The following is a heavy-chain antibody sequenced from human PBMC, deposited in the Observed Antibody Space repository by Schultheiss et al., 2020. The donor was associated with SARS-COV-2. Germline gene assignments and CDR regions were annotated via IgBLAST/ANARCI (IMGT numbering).Heavy chain of an antibody. CDR3: ARLSGSYYVLAY. D-gene: IGHD1-26*01. CDR2: ISSSSSYI. J-gene: IGHJ4*02. V-gene: IGHV3-21*04. Sequence: GGSLRLSCAASGFTFSSYSMNWVRQAPGKGLEWVSSISSSSSYIYYADSVKGRFTISRDNAKNTLYLQMNSLRAEDTAVYYCARLSGSYYVLAYWGQGTLVTVSS. CDR1: GFTFSSYS.